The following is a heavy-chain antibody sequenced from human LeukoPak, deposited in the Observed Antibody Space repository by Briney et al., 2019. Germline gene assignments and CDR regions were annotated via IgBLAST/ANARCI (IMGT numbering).Heavy chain of an antibody. Sequence: GASVKVSCKASGYTFSSYGISWVRQAPGQGLEWMGGFRPEEGKTIYAQKFQGRVTVTEDTSTDTAYMELSSLRTEDTAVYYCATRFYYGSGLHHWGQGTLVTVSS. CDR1: GYTFSSYG. V-gene: IGHV1-24*01. CDR2: FRPEEGKT. D-gene: IGHD3-10*01. CDR3: ATRFYYGSGLHH. J-gene: IGHJ5*02.